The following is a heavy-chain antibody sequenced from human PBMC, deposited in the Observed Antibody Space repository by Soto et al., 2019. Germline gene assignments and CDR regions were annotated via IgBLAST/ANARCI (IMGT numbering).Heavy chain of an antibody. D-gene: IGHD2-15*01. CDR1: GFIFRNYW. V-gene: IGHV3-7*04. CDR3: TRDGLGGYLDK. J-gene: IGHJ4*02. CDR2: IHDAGFGK. Sequence: EVQLVQSGGGLVQPGGSLRLSCAASGFIFRNYWMSWVRQTPGKGLEWLSNIHDAGFGKYYADSVKGRFTISRDNAKNTVYLQMDGLRAEDTAVYYCTRDGLGGYLDKWGQGTLVTVSS.